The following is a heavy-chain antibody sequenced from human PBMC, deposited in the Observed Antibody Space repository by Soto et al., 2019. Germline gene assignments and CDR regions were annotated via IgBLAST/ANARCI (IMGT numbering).Heavy chain of an antibody. Sequence: GGSLRLSCAASGFTFSTYAMSWVRQAPGQGLEWVSAISGSGGSPYYADSVKGRFTISRDNSKNTLYLQMNSLRAEDTAVYYCAKDLVYSSSWYSGFDYWGQGTLVTVSS. V-gene: IGHV3-23*01. CDR1: GFTFSTYA. J-gene: IGHJ4*02. CDR2: ISGSGGSP. D-gene: IGHD6-13*01. CDR3: AKDLVYSSSWYSGFDY.